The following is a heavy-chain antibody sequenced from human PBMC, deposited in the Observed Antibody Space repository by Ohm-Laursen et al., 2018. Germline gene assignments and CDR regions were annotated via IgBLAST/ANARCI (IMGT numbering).Heavy chain of an antibody. D-gene: IGHD3-10*01. CDR1: GFTVSSTY. CDR3: AKESEVRAFDY. J-gene: IGHJ4*02. CDR2: IYSGGST. V-gene: IGHV3-53*01. Sequence: SLRLSCAASGFTVSSTYMSWVRQAPGKGLEWVSVIYSGGSTYYADSVKGRFTISRDNSKNSLYLQMNSLRAEDTAVYYCAKESEVRAFDYWGQGTLVTVSS.